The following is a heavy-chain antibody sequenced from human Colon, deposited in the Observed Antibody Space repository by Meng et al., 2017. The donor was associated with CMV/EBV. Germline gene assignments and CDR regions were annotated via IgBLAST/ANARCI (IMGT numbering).Heavy chain of an antibody. CDR1: GFTFSSYA. CDR3: ARPMARGILNYYYYGLDV. Sequence: GESLKISCAGSGFTFSSYAMSLVRQAPGKGLEWVSAISGDAESTYYADYVKGRFTISRDKSENTVYIQMNSLGAEDTAVYYCARPMARGILNYYYYGLDVWGQGTTVTVSS. J-gene: IGHJ6*02. D-gene: IGHD3-10*01. CDR2: ISGDAEST. V-gene: IGHV3-23*01.